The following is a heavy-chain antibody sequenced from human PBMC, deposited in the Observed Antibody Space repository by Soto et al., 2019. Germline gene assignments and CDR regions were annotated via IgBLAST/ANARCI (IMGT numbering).Heavy chain of an antibody. V-gene: IGHV3-23*01. CDR2: ISGSGGST. CDR1: GFTFDNYA. J-gene: IGHJ4*02. D-gene: IGHD1-20*01. Sequence: EVQMLESGGGLVQPGGSLRLSCATSGFTFDNYAMSWVRQAPGKGLEWVSTISGSGGSTYYADSVKGRFAISRDNSKNTLYLQMKSLRAEDTAVYYCAKRITVSCLLFVDWGQGTLVTVSS. CDR3: AKRITVSCLLFVD.